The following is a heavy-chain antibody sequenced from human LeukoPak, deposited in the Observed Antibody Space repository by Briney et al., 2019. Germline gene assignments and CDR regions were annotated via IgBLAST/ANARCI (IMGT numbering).Heavy chain of an antibody. V-gene: IGHV4-59*08. CDR2: IHYSGST. D-gene: IGHD6-19*01. CDR3: ARQDSSGWYLLYYYGMDV. J-gene: IGHJ6*02. CDR1: GGSINSYD. Sequence: SETLSLTCTVSGGSINSYDWSWIRQAPGKGLEWIGYIHYSGSTYYNPSLKSRVTISVDTSKNQFSLKLSSVTAADTAVYYCARQDSSGWYLLYYYGMDVWGRGTTVTVSS.